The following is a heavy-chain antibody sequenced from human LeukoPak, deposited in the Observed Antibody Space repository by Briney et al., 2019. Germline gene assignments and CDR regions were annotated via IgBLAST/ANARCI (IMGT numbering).Heavy chain of an antibody. D-gene: IGHD2-2*01. CDR1: GGSISSGSYY. J-gene: IGHJ6*02. V-gene: IGHV4-61*02. CDR3: ARDCGRRVVPAANQNYYYYGMDV. Sequence: SQTLSLTCTVSGGSISSGSYYWSWIRQPAGKGLEWIGRIYTSGSTNYNPSLKSRVTISVDTSKNQFSLKLSSVTAADTAVYYCARDCGRRVVPAANQNYYYYGMDVWGQGTTVTVSS. CDR2: IYTSGST.